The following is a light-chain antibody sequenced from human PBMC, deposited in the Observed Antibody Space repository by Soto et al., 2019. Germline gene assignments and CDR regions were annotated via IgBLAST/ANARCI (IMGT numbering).Light chain of an antibody. CDR3: HQRQYWPPIT. V-gene: IGKV3-15*01. J-gene: IGKJ1*01. Sequence: EVVMTQSPATLSVSPGERATLSCRASQTVSSNLAWYQQKPGQSPRLLIYGTSTRATGVPARFSGSGSGTEFTLSISRLQSEDFAVYYCHQRQYWPPITVGQGTKVDI. CDR1: QTVSSN. CDR2: GTS.